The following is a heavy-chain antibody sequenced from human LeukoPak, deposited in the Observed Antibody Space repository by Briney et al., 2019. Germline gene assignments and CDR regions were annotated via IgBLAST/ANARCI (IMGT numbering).Heavy chain of an antibody. CDR3: ARGYYYRT. CDR1: GGSVGSDNSY. Sequence: SETLSLTCTVPGGSVGSDNSYWNWIRQPAGRGLEWIGRIYADGSSTYNPSLKSRVTILVDTSKNQFSLRLSSMTAADTAVYHCARGYYYRTWGQGTLVTVSS. CDR2: IYADGSS. V-gene: IGHV4-61*02. J-gene: IGHJ4*02. D-gene: IGHD3-10*01.